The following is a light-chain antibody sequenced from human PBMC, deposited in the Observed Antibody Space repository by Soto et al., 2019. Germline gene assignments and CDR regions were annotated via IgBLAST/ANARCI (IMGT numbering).Light chain of an antibody. J-gene: IGKJ5*01. CDR1: QGVTTN. V-gene: IGKV3-15*01. CDR3: QQYNNWPFS. Sequence: ESVFTQSPGTLSLSPGERATLSRRAGQGVTTNFAWYQQKSGQSPRLLIYDVSTRATGVPARFSGTGSETDFTLTISGLQSEDSAVYFCQQYNNWPFSFGQGTRLEI. CDR2: DVS.